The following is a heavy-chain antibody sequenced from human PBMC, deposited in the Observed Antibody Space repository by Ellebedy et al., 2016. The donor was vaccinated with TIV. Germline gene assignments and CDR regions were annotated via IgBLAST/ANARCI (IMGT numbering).Heavy chain of an antibody. J-gene: IGHJ4*02. V-gene: IGHV5-51*01. CDR1: GYSFTSYW. CDR3: ARLKSYSYGIDY. CDR2: INPGDSDT. Sequence: GGSLRLSCKGSGYSFTSYWIGWVRQMPGKGLEWMGIINPGDSDTRSSPSFQGQVTISADKSISTAYLQWSSLKASDTAMYYCARLKSYSYGIDYWGQGTLVTVSS. D-gene: IGHD5-18*01.